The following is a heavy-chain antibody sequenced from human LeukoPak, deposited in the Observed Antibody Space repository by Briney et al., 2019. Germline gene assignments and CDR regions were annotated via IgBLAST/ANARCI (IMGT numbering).Heavy chain of an antibody. CDR3: ARNQYSGSYGVDY. CDR1: GFTFSSYW. V-gene: IGHV3-7*05. CDR2: IKQDGSEK. Sequence: GGSLRLSCAASGFTFSSYWMSWVRQAPGKGLEWVANIKQDGSEKYYVDSVKGRFTISRDNAKKPRYLQLNSLRPEDTAVYYCARNQYSGSYGVDYWGQGTLVTVSS. D-gene: IGHD1-26*01. J-gene: IGHJ4*02.